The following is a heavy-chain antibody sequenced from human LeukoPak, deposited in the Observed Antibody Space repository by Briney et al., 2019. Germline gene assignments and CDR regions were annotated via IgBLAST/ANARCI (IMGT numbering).Heavy chain of an antibody. Sequence: GGSLRLSCAASGFTVSSNYMSWVRQAPGKGLEWVSYISSGSSSIYYADSVKGRFTISRDNAKNSLYLQLNSLRDEDTAVYYCARVVAGIDWFDLWGRGTLVTVSS. CDR1: GFTVSSNY. D-gene: IGHD6-19*01. J-gene: IGHJ5*02. V-gene: IGHV3-48*02. CDR3: ARVVAGIDWFDL. CDR2: ISSGSSSI.